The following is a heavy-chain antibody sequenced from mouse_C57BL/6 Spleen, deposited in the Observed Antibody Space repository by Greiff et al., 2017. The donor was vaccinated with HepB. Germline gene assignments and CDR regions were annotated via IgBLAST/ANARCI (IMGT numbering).Heavy chain of an antibody. CDR3: ARYPNYYGSIWYFDV. V-gene: IGHV1-72*01. CDR2: IDPNSGGT. J-gene: IGHJ1*03. CDR1: GYTFTSYW. D-gene: IGHD1-1*01. Sequence: QVQLQQPGAELVKPGASVKLSCKASGYTFTSYWMHWVKQRPGRGLEWIGRIDPNSGGTKYNEKFKSKATLTVDKPSSTAYMQLSSLTSEDSAVYYCARYPNYYGSIWYFDVWGTGTTVTVSS.